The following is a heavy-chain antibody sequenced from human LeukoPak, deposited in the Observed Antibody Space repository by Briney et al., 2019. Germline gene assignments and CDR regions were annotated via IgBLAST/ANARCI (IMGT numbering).Heavy chain of an antibody. CDR1: GGSISSYY. Sequence: EASGTLSLSCTVSGGSISSYYWSWIRQPPGKGMEWIGYIYYSGSTNYNPSLKSRLTISVDTSKNQFSLKLSSMTAADTAVYYCARLATMVRGAQTIDYWGQGTLVTVSS. J-gene: IGHJ4*02. CDR2: IYYSGST. V-gene: IGHV4-59*01. CDR3: ARLATMVRGAQTIDY. D-gene: IGHD3-10*01.